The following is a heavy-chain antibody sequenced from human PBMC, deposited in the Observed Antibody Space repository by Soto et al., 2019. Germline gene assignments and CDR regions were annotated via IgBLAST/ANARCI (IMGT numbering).Heavy chain of an antibody. V-gene: IGHV3-9*01. Sequence: GGSLRLSCAASGFTFDDYAMHWVRQAPGKGLEWVSGISWNSGSIGYADSVKGRFTISRDNAKNSLYLQMNSLRAEDTALYYCAKGKYSSSWYWFPFDYWGQGTLVTVSS. D-gene: IGHD6-13*01. CDR2: ISWNSGSI. CDR1: GFTFDDYA. J-gene: IGHJ4*02. CDR3: AKGKYSSSWYWFPFDY.